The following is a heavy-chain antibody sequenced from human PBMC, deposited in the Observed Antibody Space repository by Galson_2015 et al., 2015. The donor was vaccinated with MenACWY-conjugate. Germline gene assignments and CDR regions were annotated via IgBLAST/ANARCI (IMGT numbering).Heavy chain of an antibody. CDR3: AREESGTYSFAY. Sequence: CAISGDSVSSNTAAWNWIRQSPSRGLEWLGRTYYRSQWNNDYTISVRGRITINPDTSKNQVSPHLNSVTPEGTAVYYCAREESGTYSFAYWGQGTLVTVSS. CDR2: TYYRSQWNN. CDR1: GDSVSSNTAA. V-gene: IGHV6-1*01. J-gene: IGHJ4*02. D-gene: IGHD1-26*01.